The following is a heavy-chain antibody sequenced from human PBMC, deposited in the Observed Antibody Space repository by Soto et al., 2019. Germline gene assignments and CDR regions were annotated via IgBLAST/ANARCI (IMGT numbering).Heavy chain of an antibody. CDR1: GDSISSYY. V-gene: IGHV4-59*01. CDR2: LYGRSA. CDR3: ALRSMAVVPEY. Sequence: QVQLQESGPGLVKPSETLSLTCAVSGDSISSYYCMWIRQPPGKGLESIGYLYGRSANYNPSLKSRVTLSVDTSTNQCSLTLSSMTAADTAVYYCALRSMAVVPEYWGQGTLVTVSS. J-gene: IGHJ4*02. D-gene: IGHD3-22*01.